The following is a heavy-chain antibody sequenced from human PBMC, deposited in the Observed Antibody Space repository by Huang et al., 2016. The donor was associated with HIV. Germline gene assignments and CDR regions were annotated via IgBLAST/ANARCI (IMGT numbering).Heavy chain of an antibody. Sequence: EVHLVESGGGLVRPGRSLRLSCAASGFTFRSCWMNWVRQAPGRGLEWVANINLDGSERFYVDSVRGRFTISRDNANNSVSLQLNSLKAEDTGVYYCARGFQAKPGDYWGQGTLVTVSS. CDR2: INLDGSER. CDR1: GFTFRSCW. J-gene: IGHJ4*02. CDR3: ARGFQAKPGDY. V-gene: IGHV3-7*01.